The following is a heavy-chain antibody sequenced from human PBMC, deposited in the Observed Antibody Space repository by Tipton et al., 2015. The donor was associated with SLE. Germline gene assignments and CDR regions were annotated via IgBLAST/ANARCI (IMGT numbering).Heavy chain of an antibody. CDR2: MYTSGST. J-gene: IGHJ5*02. CDR3: ARGPGLGVVVVTQSDWFDP. D-gene: IGHD2-15*01. Sequence: TLSLTCTVSGGSISSGSHYWSWIRQPAGKGLEWIGDMYTSGSTYYNPSLKSRVTISVDTSKNQFSLKLSSVTAADTAVYYCARGPGLGVVVVTQSDWFDPRGPVTLVTVSS. V-gene: IGHV4-61*09. CDR1: GGSISSGSHY.